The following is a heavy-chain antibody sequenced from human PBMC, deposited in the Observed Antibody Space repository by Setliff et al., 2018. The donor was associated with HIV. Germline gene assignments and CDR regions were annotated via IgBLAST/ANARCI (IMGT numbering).Heavy chain of an antibody. CDR1: GFTFSTHE. CDR2: ISSSSSYI. J-gene: IGHJ4*02. CDR3: ARDTITATGLG. V-gene: IGHV3-21*01. D-gene: IGHD1-1*01. Sequence: GSLRLSCAASGFTFSTHEMNWVRQAPGKGLEWVASISSSSSYIKYADSLKGRFTISRDNARNSLYLQMNSLRAEDTAIYYCARDTITATGLGWGQGTLVTVSS.